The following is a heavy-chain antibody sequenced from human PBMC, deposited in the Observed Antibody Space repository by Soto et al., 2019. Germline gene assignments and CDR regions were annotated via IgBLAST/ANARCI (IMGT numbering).Heavy chain of an antibody. J-gene: IGHJ4*02. CDR2: ISYDGSNK. CDR1: GFPFSSYG. V-gene: IGHV3-30*03. D-gene: IGHD6-19*01. CDR3: ASRSSGWYFDY. Sequence: PGGSLRLSCAASGFPFSSYGMPWVRQAPGKGLVWVAVISYDGSNKYYADSVKGRFTISRDNSKNTLYLQMNSLRAEDTAVYYCASRSSGWYFDYWGQGTLVTVSS.